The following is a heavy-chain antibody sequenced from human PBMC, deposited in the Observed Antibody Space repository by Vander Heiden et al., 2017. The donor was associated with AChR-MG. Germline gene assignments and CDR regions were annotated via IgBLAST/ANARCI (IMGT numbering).Heavy chain of an antibody. CDR3: ARKGYSYGYGDY. V-gene: IGHV3-33*01. J-gene: IGHJ4*02. CDR2: IWYDGSNE. CDR1: GFTFSRYG. Sequence: VQLVESGGGVVQPGRSLGLSCAASGFTFSRYGMHWVRQAPGKGLEWVAIIWYDGSNEYYADSVKGRFTISRDNSKNTLYLQMNSLRAEDTAVYYCARKGYSYGYGDYWGQGTLVIVSS. D-gene: IGHD5-18*01.